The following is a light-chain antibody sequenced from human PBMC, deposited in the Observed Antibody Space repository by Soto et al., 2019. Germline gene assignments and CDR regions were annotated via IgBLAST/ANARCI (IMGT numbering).Light chain of an antibody. J-gene: IGKJ1*01. Sequence: EIVLTQSPGTLSLSPGERATLSCRASQSVSSSYLAWYQQKPGQAPRLLIHGASSRATGIPDRFSGSGSGTDFTLTISRLEPEDFAVYYCQQYGSSPQDTFGQGTKVDI. CDR2: GAS. CDR1: QSVSSSY. CDR3: QQYGSSPQDT. V-gene: IGKV3-20*01.